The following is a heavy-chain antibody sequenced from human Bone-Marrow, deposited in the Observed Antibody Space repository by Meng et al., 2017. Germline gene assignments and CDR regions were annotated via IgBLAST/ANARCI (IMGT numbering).Heavy chain of an antibody. CDR1: GFTFSAYE. Sequence: GESLKISCAASGFTFSAYEMNWVRQAPGKGLEWTSYISYSGGSTHHADSVKGRFTISRDNAKNTLYLRMNSLRDEDTAVYYCARGRGDGYNSYGFNAFDMWGQGTMVTVSS. V-gene: IGHV3-48*03. J-gene: IGHJ3*02. CDR3: ARGRGDGYNSYGFNAFDM. CDR2: ISYSGGST. D-gene: IGHD5-24*01.